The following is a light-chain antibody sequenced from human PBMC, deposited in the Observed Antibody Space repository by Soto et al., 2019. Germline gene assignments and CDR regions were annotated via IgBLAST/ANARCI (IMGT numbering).Light chain of an antibody. CDR3: NSYRTISTYV. V-gene: IGLV2-14*01. CDR1: TSDIGGYNF. Sequence: QSALTQPASVSGSPGQSITISCTGTTSDIGGYNFVSWYQQHPGKAPKLLIYDVRNRPSGVSKRFSGSKSGNTASLTISGLQAEDEADYYCNSYRTISTYVFGSGTKVTVL. CDR2: DVR. J-gene: IGLJ1*01.